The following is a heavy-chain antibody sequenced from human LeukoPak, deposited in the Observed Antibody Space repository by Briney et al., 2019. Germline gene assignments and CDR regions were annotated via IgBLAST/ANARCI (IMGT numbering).Heavy chain of an antibody. CDR1: GYTFTSYY. Sequence: ASVKVSCKASGYTFTSYYMHWVRQAPGQGLEWMGIINPSGGSTSYAQKFQGRVTMTRDTSISTAYMELSRLRSDDTAVYYCARAGHYGSGSYYKDYDYWGQGTLSPSPQ. D-gene: IGHD3-10*01. CDR3: ARAGHYGSGSYYKDYDY. V-gene: IGHV1-46*01. CDR2: INPSGGST. J-gene: IGHJ4*02.